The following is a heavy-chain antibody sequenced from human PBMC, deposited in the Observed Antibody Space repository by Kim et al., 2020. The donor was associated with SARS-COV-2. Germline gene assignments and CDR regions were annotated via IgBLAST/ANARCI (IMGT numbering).Heavy chain of an antibody. CDR2: ISSSSSYI. J-gene: IGHJ4*02. V-gene: IGHV3-21*01. D-gene: IGHD3-3*01. CDR1: GFTFSSYS. CDR3: ARNGRLLDPFDY. Sequence: GGSLRLSCAASGFTFSSYSMNWVRQAPGKGLEWVSSISSSSSYIYYADSVKGRFTISRDNAKNSLYLQMNSLRAEDTAVYYCARNGRLLDPFDYWGQGTLVTVSS.